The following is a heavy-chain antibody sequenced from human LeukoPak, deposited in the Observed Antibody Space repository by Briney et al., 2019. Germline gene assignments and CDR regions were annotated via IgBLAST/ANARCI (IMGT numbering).Heavy chain of an antibody. V-gene: IGHV1-24*01. CDR3: ARHVLRYFDWQGHYYYYYMDV. CDR2: FGPEDGET. D-gene: IGHD3-9*01. Sequence: GASVKVSCKVSGYTLTELSMHWVRQAPGKGLEWMGGFGPEDGETIYAQKFQGRVTMTEDTSTDTAYMELSSLRSDDTAVYYCARHVLRYFDWQGHYYYYYMDVWGKGTTVTISS. J-gene: IGHJ6*03. CDR1: GYTLTELS.